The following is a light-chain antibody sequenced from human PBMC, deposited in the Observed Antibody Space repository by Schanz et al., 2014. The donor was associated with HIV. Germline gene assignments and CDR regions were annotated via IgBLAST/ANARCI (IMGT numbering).Light chain of an antibody. CDR3: SSYTSSSTLE. V-gene: IGLV2-14*03. CDR2: DVT. CDR1: SSDVGADNS. J-gene: IGLJ2*01. Sequence: QSALTQPASVSGSPGQSITISCTGTSSDVGADNSVSWYQQHPGRAPRLLVYDVTYRPSGVSNRFSGSKSGNTASLTISGLQPEDEADYYCSSYTSSSTLEFGGGTKVTVL.